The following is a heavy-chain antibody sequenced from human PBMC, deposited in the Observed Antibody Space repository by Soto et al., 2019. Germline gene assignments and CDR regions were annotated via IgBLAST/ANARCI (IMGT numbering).Heavy chain of an antibody. CDR3: ARDLRVAVWSGSYGMDV. V-gene: IGHV3-30-3*01. CDR1: GFTFSSYA. Sequence: GSLRLSCAASGFTFSSYAMHWVRQAPGKGLEWVAVISYDGSNKYYADSVKGRFTISRDNSKNTLYLQMNSLRAEDTAVYYCARDLRVAVWSGSYGMDVWGQGTTVTVSS. J-gene: IGHJ6*02. CDR2: ISYDGSNK. D-gene: IGHD3-3*01.